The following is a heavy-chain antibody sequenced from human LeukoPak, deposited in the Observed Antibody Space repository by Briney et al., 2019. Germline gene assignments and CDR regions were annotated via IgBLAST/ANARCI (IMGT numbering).Heavy chain of an antibody. J-gene: IGHJ3*02. CDR3: ARGSSPTYDAFDI. Sequence: GGSLRLSCAASGSTFSSYSMNWVRQAPGKGLEWVSYISSSSSTIYYADSVKGRFTISRDNAKNSLYLQMNSLRDEDTAVYYCARGSSPTYDAFDIWGQGTMVTVSS. V-gene: IGHV3-48*02. CDR2: ISSSSSTI. D-gene: IGHD1-26*01. CDR1: GSTFSSYS.